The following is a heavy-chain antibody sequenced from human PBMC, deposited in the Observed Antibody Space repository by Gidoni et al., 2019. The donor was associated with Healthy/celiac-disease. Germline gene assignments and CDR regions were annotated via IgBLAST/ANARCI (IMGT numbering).Heavy chain of an antibody. Sequence: EVQLVESGGGLVKPGGSLRLSCAASGFTFSSYSMNWVRQAPGTGLEWVSSISSSSSYIYYADSVKGRFTISRDNAKNSLYLQMNSLRAEDTAVYYCARSGGAGREYYFDYWGQGTLVTVSS. CDR3: ARSGGAGREYYFDY. CDR2: ISSSSSYI. V-gene: IGHV3-21*01. J-gene: IGHJ4*02. D-gene: IGHD1-1*01. CDR1: GFTFSSYS.